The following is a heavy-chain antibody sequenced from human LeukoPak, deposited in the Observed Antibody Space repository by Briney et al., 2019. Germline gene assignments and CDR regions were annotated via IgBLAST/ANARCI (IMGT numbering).Heavy chain of an antibody. J-gene: IGHJ4*02. CDR2: ISGSGGST. CDR3: AKLGEGGYSYDYLPYYFDY. CDR1: GFTFSSYG. V-gene: IGHV3-23*01. Sequence: GGSLRLSCAASGFTFSSYGMTWVRQAPGKGLEWVSVISGSGGSTNYADSVKGRFTISRDNSKNTLYLQMNSLRAEDTAVYYCAKLGEGGYSYDYLPYYFDYWGQGTLVTVSS. D-gene: IGHD5-18*01.